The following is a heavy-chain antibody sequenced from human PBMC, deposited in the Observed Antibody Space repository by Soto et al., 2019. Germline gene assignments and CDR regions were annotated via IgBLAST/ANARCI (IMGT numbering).Heavy chain of an antibody. CDR3: ARVAADYGDYDWYSDL. Sequence: GGSLRLSCAASGFTFSSYSMNWVRQSPGKGLEWVSSISSSSSYIYYADSVKGRFTISRDNDKNSLYLQMESLRAEDTAVYYCARVAADYGDYDWYSDLWGRGTLVTVSS. CDR2: ISSSSSYI. CDR1: GFTFSSYS. J-gene: IGHJ2*01. V-gene: IGHV3-21*01. D-gene: IGHD4-17*01.